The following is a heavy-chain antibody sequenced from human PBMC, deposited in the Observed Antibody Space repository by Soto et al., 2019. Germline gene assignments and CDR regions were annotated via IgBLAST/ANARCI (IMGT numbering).Heavy chain of an antibody. J-gene: IGHJ4*02. Sequence: GGSLRLSCAASGFTFSSYAMSWVRQAPGKGLEWVSAISGSGGSTYYADSVKGRFTISRDNSKNTLYLQMNSLRAEDTAVYYCAKGGYCSSTSCYAPAFYFDYWGQGTLVTVSS. CDR2: ISGSGGST. V-gene: IGHV3-23*01. D-gene: IGHD2-2*01. CDR3: AKGGYCSSTSCYAPAFYFDY. CDR1: GFTFSSYA.